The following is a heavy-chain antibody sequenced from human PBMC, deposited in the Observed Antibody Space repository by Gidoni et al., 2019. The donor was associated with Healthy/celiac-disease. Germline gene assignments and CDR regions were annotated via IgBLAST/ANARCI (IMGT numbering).Heavy chain of an antibody. V-gene: IGHV3-13*01. CDR1: GFTFSSYD. CDR2: IGTAGDT. CDR3: ARGLAYYDFPYGMDV. J-gene: IGHJ6*02. D-gene: IGHD3-3*01. Sequence: EVQLVESGGGLVQPGGSLRLSCAASGFTFSSYDMHWVRQATGKGLEWVSAIGTAGDTYYPGSVKGRFTISRENAKNSLYLQMNSLRAGDTAVYYCARGLAYYDFPYGMDVWGQGTTVTVSS.